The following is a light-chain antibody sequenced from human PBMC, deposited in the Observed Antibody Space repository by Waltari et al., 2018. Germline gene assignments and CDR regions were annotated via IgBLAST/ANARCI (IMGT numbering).Light chain of an antibody. CDR1: QSIASY. CDR3: QQSYSTPFT. Sequence: DIQMTQSPSSLSASVGDRVTITCRASQSIASYLNWYQQKKGKAPKLLIYAASNLQSGVPSRFSGSGSGTDFTLTISSLQPEDFATYYCQQSYSTPFTFGPGTKVDVK. CDR2: AAS. V-gene: IGKV1-39*01. J-gene: IGKJ3*01.